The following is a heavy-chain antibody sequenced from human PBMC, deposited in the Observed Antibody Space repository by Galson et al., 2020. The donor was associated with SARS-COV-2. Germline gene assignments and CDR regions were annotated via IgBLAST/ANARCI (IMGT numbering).Heavy chain of an antibody. J-gene: IGHJ3*01. CDR1: GGSISSGGYY. D-gene: IGHD3-22*01. CDR2: IYYSGRT. V-gene: IGHV4-31*03. Sequence: ETSETLSLTCTVSGGSISSGGYYWSWIRQHPGKGLEWIGYIYYSGRTYYNPSLKSRVTISVDTSKNQFSLKLSSVTAADTAVYYCARATGRITIIVVVIDAFDCWGKGTMVTVSS. CDR3: ARATGRITIIVVVIDAFDC.